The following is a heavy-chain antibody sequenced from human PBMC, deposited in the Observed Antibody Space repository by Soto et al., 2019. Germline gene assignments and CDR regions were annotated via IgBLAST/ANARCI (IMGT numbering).Heavy chain of an antibody. J-gene: IGHJ4*02. CDR1: GGPFSTYA. V-gene: IGHV1-69*17. CDR2: IMPIFDIG. D-gene: IGHD3-22*01. CDR3: GRGWRDSSGSYTGPIAQ. Sequence: QVQLVQSGTEMKKSGSSVKLSCKASGGPFSTYAINWVRQAPGQGLEWMGGIMPIFDIGIYAQKFQGRVTITADKSTTTAYMELSSLRSEDTAVYYCGRGWRDSSGSYTGPIAQWGQGTLVTVSS.